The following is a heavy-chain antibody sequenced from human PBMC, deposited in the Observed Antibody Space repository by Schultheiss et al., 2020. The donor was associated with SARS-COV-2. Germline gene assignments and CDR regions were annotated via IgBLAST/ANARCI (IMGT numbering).Heavy chain of an antibody. V-gene: IGHV4-4*02. Sequence: SETLSLTYAVSGGSISSSNWWSWVRQPPGKGLEWIGEIYHSGSTYYNPSLKSRVTISVDTSKNQFSLKLTSVTAADTAVYYCSGASIAAAGPSAFDIWGQGTMVTVSS. CDR3: SGASIAAAGPSAFDI. CDR1: GGSISSSNW. CDR2: IYHSGST. J-gene: IGHJ3*02. D-gene: IGHD6-13*01.